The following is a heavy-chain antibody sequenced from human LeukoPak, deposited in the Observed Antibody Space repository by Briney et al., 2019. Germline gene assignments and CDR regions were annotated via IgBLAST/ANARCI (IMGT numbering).Heavy chain of an antibody. V-gene: IGHV3-48*04. Sequence: PGGSLRLSCAASGFTFSSYSMNWVRQAPGKGLEWVSYISSSSSTIYYADSVKGRFTISRDNAKNSLYLQMNSLRAEDTAVYYCARTAGVLYDSFKLYYFDYWGQGSLVTVSS. CDR1: GFTFSSYS. CDR3: ARTAGVLYDSFKLYYFDY. J-gene: IGHJ4*02. CDR2: ISSSSSTI. D-gene: IGHD3-22*01.